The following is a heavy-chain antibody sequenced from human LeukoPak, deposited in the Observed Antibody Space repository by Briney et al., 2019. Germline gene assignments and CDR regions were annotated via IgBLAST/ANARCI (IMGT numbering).Heavy chain of an antibody. CDR2: IIPIFGTA. CDR3: ARDFGYSSSWYNYFDY. V-gene: IGHV1-69*06. D-gene: IGHD6-13*01. Sequence: SVKVSCKASGGTFISYAISWVRPAPGQGLEWMGGIIPIFGTANYAQKFQGRVTITADKSTSTAYMELSSLRSEDTAVYYCARDFGYSSSWYNYFDYWGQGTLVTVSS. J-gene: IGHJ4*02. CDR1: GGTFISYA.